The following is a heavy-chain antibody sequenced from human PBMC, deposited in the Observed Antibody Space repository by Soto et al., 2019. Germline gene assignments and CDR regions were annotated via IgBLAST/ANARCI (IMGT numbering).Heavy chain of an antibody. CDR3: ARVETIFGVVTTYYFDY. CDR2: IIPIFGTA. V-gene: IGHV1-69*13. CDR1: GGTFSSYA. J-gene: IGHJ4*02. Sequence: SVKVSCKASGGTFSSYAISWVRQAPGQGLEWMGGIIPIFGTANYAQKFQGRVTITADESTSTAYMELSSLRSEDTAVYYCARVETIFGVVTTYYFDYWGQGTLVTVSS. D-gene: IGHD3-3*01.